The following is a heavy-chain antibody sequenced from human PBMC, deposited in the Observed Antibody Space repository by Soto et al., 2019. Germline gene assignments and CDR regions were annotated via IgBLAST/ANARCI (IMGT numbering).Heavy chain of an antibody. D-gene: IGHD1-26*01. Sequence: SETLSLTGSVSGGSVSSGYYSWNWIRQPPGKGLEWIGYINYSGVTHYNPSLKSRVTISVETSKNQFSLKVGSVTAADTALYYCARGSPEGPISPSDYWGQGTLVTVSS. V-gene: IGHV4-61*01. J-gene: IGHJ4*02. CDR3: ARGSPEGPISPSDY. CDR1: GGSVSSGYYS. CDR2: INYSGVT.